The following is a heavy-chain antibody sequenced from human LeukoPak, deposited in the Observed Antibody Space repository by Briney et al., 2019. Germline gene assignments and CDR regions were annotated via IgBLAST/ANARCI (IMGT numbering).Heavy chain of an antibody. D-gene: IGHD6-13*01. CDR1: GYTFTGYY. CDR2: INPNSGGT. CDR3: ARVSKSSSWYSIDY. V-gene: IGHV1-2*04. Sequence: GASVKVSCKASGYTFTGYYMHWVRQAPGQGLEWMGWINPNSGGTNYAQKFQGWVTMTRDTSISTAYMELSRLRSDDTAVYYCARVSKSSSWYSIDYWGQGTLVTVSS. J-gene: IGHJ4*02.